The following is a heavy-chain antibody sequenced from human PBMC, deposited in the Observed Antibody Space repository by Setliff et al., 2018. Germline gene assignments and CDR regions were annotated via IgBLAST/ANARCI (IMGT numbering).Heavy chain of an antibody. V-gene: IGHV4-38-2*02. D-gene: IGHD1-7*01. CDR3: ARLGELGNYYYGMDV. CDR2: IYHSGST. J-gene: IGHJ6*02. Sequence: SETLSLTCTVSGYSISSGYYWGWIRQPPGKGLEWIGSIYHSGSTYYSTSLKSRLTISKDTSKSQVVLTMTNMDPVDTATYYCARLGELGNYYYGMDVWGQGTTVTVSS. CDR1: GYSISSGYY.